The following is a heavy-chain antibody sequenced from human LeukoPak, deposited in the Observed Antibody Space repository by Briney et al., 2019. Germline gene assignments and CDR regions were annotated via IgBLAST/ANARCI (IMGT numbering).Heavy chain of an antibody. Sequence: SETLSLTCTVSGGSISSYHWSWLPQPPGKGLEWIGYIYYSGSTNYNISLKSRVTISVDTSKNQLSLKLSSVTDPDTAVYYCARHGKAVDSGNWFDPWGQGTLVTVSS. CDR3: ARHGKAVDSGNWFDP. CDR2: IYYSGST. CDR1: GGSISSYH. J-gene: IGHJ5*02. V-gene: IGHV4-59*08. D-gene: IGHD6-19*01.